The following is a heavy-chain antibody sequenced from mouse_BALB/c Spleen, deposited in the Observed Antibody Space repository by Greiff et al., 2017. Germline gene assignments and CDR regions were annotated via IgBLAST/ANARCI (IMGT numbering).Heavy chain of an antibody. J-gene: IGHJ2*01. CDR1: GFTFSSYG. D-gene: IGHD1-1*01. V-gene: IGHV5-6-3*01. CDR2: INSNGGST. Sequence: EVMLVESGGGLVKLGGSLKLSCAASGFTFSSYGMSWVRQTPDKRLELVATINSNGGSTYYPDSVKGRFTISRDNAKNTLYLQMSSLKSEDTAMYYCARGEASTVVPYFDYWGQGTTLTVSS. CDR3: ARGEASTVVPYFDY.